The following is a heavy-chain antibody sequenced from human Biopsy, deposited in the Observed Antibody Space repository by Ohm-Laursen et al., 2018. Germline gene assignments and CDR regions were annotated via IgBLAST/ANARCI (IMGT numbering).Heavy chain of an antibody. CDR1: GGSISNNNYY. D-gene: IGHD3-22*01. CDR2: IFYRGST. J-gene: IGHJ5*02. V-gene: IGHV4-39*01. Sequence: SDTLSLTCTVSGGSISNNNYYWGWIRQPPGKGLEWIGSIFYRGSTHYKPSLKSRVDISVDTSKNRFSLKLNSVTAADTAVYYFARDYDTSGYYYVSWGQGTLVTVSS. CDR3: ARDYDTSGYYYVS.